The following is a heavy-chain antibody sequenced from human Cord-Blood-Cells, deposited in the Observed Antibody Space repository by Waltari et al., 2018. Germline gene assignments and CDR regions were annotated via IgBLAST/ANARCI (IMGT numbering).Heavy chain of an antibody. CDR2: IYTSGST. J-gene: IGHJ3*02. CDR1: GGPISSLY. D-gene: IGHD6-19*01. CDR3: ATSSGWYAFDI. V-gene: IGHV4-4*07. Sequence: QVHLQAQGPGLVKPSETLSPACAVPGGPISSLYWCWIRQPAGKGLEWIGRIYTSGSTNYNPSLKSRVTMSVDTSKNHFSLKLSSVTAADTAVYYCATSSGWYAFDIWGQGTMVTVSS.